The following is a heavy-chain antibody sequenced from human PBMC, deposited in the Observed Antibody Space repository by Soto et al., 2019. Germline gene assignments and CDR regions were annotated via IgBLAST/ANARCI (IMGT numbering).Heavy chain of an antibody. D-gene: IGHD6-13*01. CDR2: IYDSGST. CDR3: ARYYLGSWYALLDY. J-gene: IGHJ4*02. Sequence: QVQLQESGPGLVKPSGTLSLTCGVSGGSISSSNWWSWVRQPPGKGLEWIGEIYDSGSTNYNPSLKRRVTISVDKSKNQFSLNLSSVTAADTAVYYCARYYLGSWYALLDYWGQGTLVTVSS. CDR1: GGSISSSNW. V-gene: IGHV4-4*02.